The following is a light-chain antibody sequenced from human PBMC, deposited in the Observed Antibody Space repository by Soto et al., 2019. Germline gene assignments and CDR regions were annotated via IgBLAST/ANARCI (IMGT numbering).Light chain of an antibody. CDR3: QQYYSYPPD. J-gene: IGKJ3*01. V-gene: IGKV1-8*01. CDR1: QGISSY. Sequence: AIRMTQSPSSLSASTGDRVTITCRASQGISSYLAWYQQKPGKAPKLLIYAASTLQSGVPSRFSGSGSGTDFTLTISCLQSEDFATYYCQQYYSYPPDFGPGTKLDIK. CDR2: AAS.